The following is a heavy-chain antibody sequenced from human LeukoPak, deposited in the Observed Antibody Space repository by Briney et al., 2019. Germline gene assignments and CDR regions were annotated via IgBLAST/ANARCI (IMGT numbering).Heavy chain of an antibody. CDR3: ARGPEGY. Sequence: GGSLRLSCAASGFIFSSYEMNWVRQAPGKGLEWVSYISSSASTIYYADSVEGRFTISRDNAKNSLYLQMNSLRVEDTAAYYCARGPEGYWGQGTLVTVSS. D-gene: IGHD1-14*01. J-gene: IGHJ4*02. CDR1: GFIFSSYE. V-gene: IGHV3-48*03. CDR2: ISSSASTI.